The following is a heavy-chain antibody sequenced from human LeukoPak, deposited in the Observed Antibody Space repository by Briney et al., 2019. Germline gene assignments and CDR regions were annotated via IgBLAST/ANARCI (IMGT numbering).Heavy chain of an antibody. Sequence: GGSLRLSCAASGFTVSSNYMSWVRQAPGKGLEWVSYISSSGSTIYYADSVKGRLTISRDNAKNSLYLQMNSLRAEDTAVYYCASIVVVPAAKDAFDIWGQGTMVTVSS. CDR2: ISSSGSTI. CDR1: GFTVSSNY. J-gene: IGHJ3*02. CDR3: ASIVVVPAAKDAFDI. V-gene: IGHV3-11*04. D-gene: IGHD2-2*01.